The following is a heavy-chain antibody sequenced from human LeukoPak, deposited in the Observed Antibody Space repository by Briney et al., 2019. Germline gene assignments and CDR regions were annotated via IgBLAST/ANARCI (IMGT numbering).Heavy chain of an antibody. CDR1: GYTFTSYG. Sequence: ASVTVSCKASGYTFTSYGISWVRQAPGQGLEWMGWISAYNGNTNYAQKLQGRVTMTTDTSTSTAYMELRSLRSDDTAVYYCARMFPGSGKSGYYYYYYGMDVWGQGTTVTVSS. CDR3: ARMFPGSGKSGYYYYYYGMDV. D-gene: IGHD3-10*01. J-gene: IGHJ6*02. V-gene: IGHV1-18*01. CDR2: ISAYNGNT.